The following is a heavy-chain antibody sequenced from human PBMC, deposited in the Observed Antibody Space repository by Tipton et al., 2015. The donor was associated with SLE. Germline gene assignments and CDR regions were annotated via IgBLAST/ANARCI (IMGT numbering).Heavy chain of an antibody. J-gene: IGHJ3*02. Sequence: TLSLTCSVPGNSFFSHYWSWVRQPAGKGLEWIGRIFNSGNTNFNPSLKSRVTMSVDTSKNHFSLKLSSVTAADTAVYFCARLRVITLGEDIVLGVDAFDIWGQGTLVTVSS. D-gene: IGHD3-16*01. V-gene: IGHV4-4*07. CDR1: GNSFFSHY. CDR2: IFNSGNT. CDR3: ARLRVITLGEDIVLGVDAFDI.